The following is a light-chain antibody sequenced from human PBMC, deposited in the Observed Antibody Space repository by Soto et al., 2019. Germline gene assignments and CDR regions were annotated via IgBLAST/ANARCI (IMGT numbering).Light chain of an antibody. J-gene: IGKJ4*01. CDR1: QSISSY. CDR3: KQLESYPST. V-gene: IGKV1-39*01. Sequence: DIQMTQSPSSLSASVGDRVTITCRASQSISSYLNWYQQKPGKAPKLLIYAAYSLQSGVQSRFAGSGSGTDFTLTIKSLQPEDFATYYCKQLESYPSTFGGGTKVDIK. CDR2: AAY.